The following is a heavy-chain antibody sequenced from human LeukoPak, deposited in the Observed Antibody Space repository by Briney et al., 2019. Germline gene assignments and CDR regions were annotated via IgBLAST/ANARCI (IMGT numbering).Heavy chain of an antibody. J-gene: IGHJ6*02. D-gene: IGHD3-3*01. CDR3: ARGGGPAYDFWSGYYGSGYYYYYGMDV. CDR2: MNPNSGNT. Sequence: ASVKVSCKASGYTFTSYDINWVRQATGQGLEWMGWMNPNSGNTGYAQKFQGRVTMTRNTPISTAYMELSSLRSEDTAVYYCARGGGPAYDFWSGYYGSGYYYYYGMDVWGQGTTVTVSS. CDR1: GYTFTSYD. V-gene: IGHV1-8*01.